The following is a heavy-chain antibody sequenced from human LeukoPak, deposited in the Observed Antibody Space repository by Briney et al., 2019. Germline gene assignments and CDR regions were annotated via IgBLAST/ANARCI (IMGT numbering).Heavy chain of an antibody. V-gene: IGHV4-4*02. Sequence: SGTLSLTCDVSGGSITNSKWWSWLRQPPGKGLEWIGEIYHSGSSNYNPSLKSRVTISVDKSKNQFSLKLYSVTAADTALYYCAGKDFGTQSFDFWGQGTLVTVSS. D-gene: IGHD3-10*01. CDR3: AGKDFGTQSFDF. J-gene: IGHJ4*02. CDR2: IYHSGSS. CDR1: GGSITNSKW.